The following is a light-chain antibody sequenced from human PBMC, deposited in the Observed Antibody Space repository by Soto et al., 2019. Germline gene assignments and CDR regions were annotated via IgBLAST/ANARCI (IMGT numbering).Light chain of an antibody. CDR3: QQVNNYPLT. CDR2: DAS. V-gene: IGKV1-9*01. CDR1: QGISTF. J-gene: IGKJ4*01. Sequence: DVQLTQSPSFMSASVGDRVSITCRASQGISTFLAWYQQHPGTAPKRLIYDASNLQSGVPSRFSGSGSGTDFTLTISSLQPEDFATYYCQQVNNYPLTFGGGTKVEIK.